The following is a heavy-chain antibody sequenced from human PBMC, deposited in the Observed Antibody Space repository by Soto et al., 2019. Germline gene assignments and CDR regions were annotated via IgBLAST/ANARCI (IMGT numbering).Heavy chain of an antibody. CDR1: GYTFTSYD. Sequence: GASVKVSCKASGYTFTSYDINWVRQAPGQGLEWMGWISAYNGNTDYVQKFQGRVTMTTDTSTSTAYMELRSLRSDDTAVYYCARGTEIIMLRGVNWFDPWGQGTLVTVSS. V-gene: IGHV1-18*01. CDR2: ISAYNGNT. J-gene: IGHJ5*02. D-gene: IGHD3-10*01. CDR3: ARGTEIIMLRGVNWFDP.